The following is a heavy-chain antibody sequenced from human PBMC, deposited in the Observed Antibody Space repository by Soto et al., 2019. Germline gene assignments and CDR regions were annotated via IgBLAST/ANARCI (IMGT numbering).Heavy chain of an antibody. D-gene: IGHD6-19*01. V-gene: IGHV1-8*01. CDR2: MNPNSGNT. J-gene: IGHJ6*02. Sequence: QVPLVQSGAEVKKPGASVKVSCKASGYTFTSYDINWVRQATGQGLEWMGWMNPNSGNTGYAQKFQGRVTMTRNTSISTAYMELSSLRSEDTAVYYCARGSWLAVAGQVYYYYGMDVWGQGTTVTVSS. CDR3: ARGSWLAVAGQVYYYYGMDV. CDR1: GYTFTSYD.